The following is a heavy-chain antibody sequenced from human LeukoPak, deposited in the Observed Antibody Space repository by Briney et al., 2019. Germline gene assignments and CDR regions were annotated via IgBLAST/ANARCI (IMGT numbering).Heavy chain of an antibody. D-gene: IGHD1-26*01. J-gene: IGHJ4*02. CDR1: GGTFSSYA. CDR3: AKDKWDQGHDYFDY. CDR2: IIPIFGTA. V-gene: IGHV1-69*06. Sequence: ASVKVSCKASGGTFSSYAISWVRQAPGQGLEWMGGIIPIFGTANYAQKFQGRVTITADKSTSTAYMELSSLRSEDTAVYYCAKDKWDQGHDYFDYWGQGTLVTVSS.